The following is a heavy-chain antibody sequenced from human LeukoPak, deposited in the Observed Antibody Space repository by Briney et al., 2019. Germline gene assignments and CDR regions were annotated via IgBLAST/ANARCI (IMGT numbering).Heavy chain of an antibody. V-gene: IGHV3-48*03. D-gene: IGHD3-10*02. CDR3: AELGITMIGGV. CDR1: GFTFSSYE. J-gene: IGHJ6*04. CDR2: ISSSGSTI. Sequence: PGGSLRLSCAASGFTFSSYEMNWVRQAPGKGLEWVSYISSSGSTIYYADSVKGRFTISRDNAKNSLYLQMNSLRAEDTAVYFCAELGITMIGGVWGKGTTVTISS.